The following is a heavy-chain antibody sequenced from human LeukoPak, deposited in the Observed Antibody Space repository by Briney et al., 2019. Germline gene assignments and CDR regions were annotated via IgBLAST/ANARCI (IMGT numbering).Heavy chain of an antibody. CDR2: VRSKANNHAT. D-gene: IGHD6-19*01. CDR1: GFIFSGSA. V-gene: IGHV3-73*01. CDR3: TRGTSSGFAY. J-gene: IGHJ4*02. Sequence: GGSLRLSCAASGFIFSGSAMHWVRQASGKGLEWVGRVRSKANNHATTYAAALKGRFNISRDDSKNTIYLEMNSLKAEDTAVYYCTRGTSSGFAYWGRGTLVTVSS.